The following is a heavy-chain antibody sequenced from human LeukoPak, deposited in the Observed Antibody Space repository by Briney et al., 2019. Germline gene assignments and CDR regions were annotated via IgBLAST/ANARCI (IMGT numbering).Heavy chain of an antibody. V-gene: IGHV4-4*02. J-gene: IGHJ4*02. Sequence: SETLSLTCGVSGGSITSTNYWTWVRQPPGKGLEWTGEVNLQGSTNYNPSLMGRVAISVDMSENHISLQLTSVTAADTAVYYCAREGGPYRPLDYSGQGTLVTVSS. CDR2: VNLQGST. CDR1: GGSITSTNY. CDR3: AREGGPYRPLDY.